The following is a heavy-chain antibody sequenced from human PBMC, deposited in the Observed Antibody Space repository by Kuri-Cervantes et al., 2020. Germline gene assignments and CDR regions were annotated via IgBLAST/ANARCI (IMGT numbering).Heavy chain of an antibody. CDR2: IIPILGIA. CDR1: GGTFSSYT. CDR3: ARDPNTDMGI. V-gene: IGHV1-69*04. D-gene: IGHD5-18*01. Sequence: SVRVSCKASGGTFSSYTISWVRQAPGQGLEWMGRIIPILGIANYAQKFQGRVTITADKSTSTAYMELSSLRSDDTAVYYCARDPNTDMGIWGQGTLVTVSS. J-gene: IGHJ4*02.